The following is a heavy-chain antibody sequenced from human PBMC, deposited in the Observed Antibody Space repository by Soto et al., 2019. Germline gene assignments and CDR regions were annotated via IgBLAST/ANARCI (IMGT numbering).Heavy chain of an antibody. V-gene: IGHV4-59*01. J-gene: IGHJ6*03. CDR2: IYYSGST. CDR3: ARGAMYYDILTGYEYYMDV. D-gene: IGHD3-9*01. CDR1: GGSISSYY. Sequence: SETLSLTCTVSGGSISSYYWSWIRQPPGKGLEWIGYIYYSGSTNYNPSLKSRVTISVDTSKNQFSLKLSSVTAADTAVYYCARGAMYYDILTGYEYYMDVWGKGTTVTVSS.